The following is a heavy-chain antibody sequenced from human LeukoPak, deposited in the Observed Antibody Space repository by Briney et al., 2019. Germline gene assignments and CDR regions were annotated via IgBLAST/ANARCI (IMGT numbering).Heavy chain of an antibody. CDR3: SRGSYDYWKKAFFDY. J-gene: IGHJ4*02. D-gene: IGHD3-3*01. V-gene: IGHV3-49*03. CDR2: IRSKAYVGTT. Sequence: GRSLRLSXSAFGFTFRDYAMSWFRQAPGKGLEWVGFIRSKAYVGTTEYAASVKGRFTISRDDSNSIAYLQMNSLKTEDTAMYYCSRGSYDYWKKAFFDYWGQGTLVTVSS. CDR1: GFTFRDYA.